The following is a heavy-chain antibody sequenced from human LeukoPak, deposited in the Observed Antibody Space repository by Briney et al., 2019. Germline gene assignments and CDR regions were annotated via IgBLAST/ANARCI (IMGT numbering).Heavy chain of an antibody. J-gene: IGHJ4*02. V-gene: IGHV3-11*01. CDR2: ISSSGSTI. D-gene: IGHD3-22*01. CDR3: AKSPRGDYYDSSGQWDY. Sequence: KTGGSLRLSCAASGFTFSDYYMSWLHQAPGKGLEWVSYISSSGSTIYYADSVKGRFTISRDNAKNSLYLQMNSLRAEDTAVYYCAKSPRGDYYDSSGQWDYWGQGTLVTVSS. CDR1: GFTFSDYY.